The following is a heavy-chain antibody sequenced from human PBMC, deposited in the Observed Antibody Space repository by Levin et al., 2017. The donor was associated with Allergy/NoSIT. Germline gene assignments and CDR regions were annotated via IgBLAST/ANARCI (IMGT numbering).Heavy chain of an antibody. CDR3: ASAHLRLSFKA. D-gene: IGHD2/OR15-2a*01. CDR2: IYFSGST. CDR1: GGSITSDTSY. J-gene: IGHJ4*02. V-gene: IGHV4-31*11. Sequence: SETLSLTCAVSGGSITSDTSYWSWIRQHPGTGLEFLGYIYFSGSTFYNPSPKSRLTISADTSKNQFSLNLSSVTAADTAIYYCASAHLRLSFKAWGRGTLVTVSS.